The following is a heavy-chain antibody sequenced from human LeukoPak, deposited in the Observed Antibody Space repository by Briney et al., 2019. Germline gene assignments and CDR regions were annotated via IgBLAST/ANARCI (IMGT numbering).Heavy chain of an antibody. Sequence: PGGSLRLSCAASGFTFSSYEMNWVRQAPGKGLEWVSYISSSGSTIYYADSVKGRFTISRDNAKNSLYLQMNSLRAEDTAVYYCARGRGWTLKIDYWGQGTLVTVSS. CDR2: ISSSGSTI. CDR3: ARGRGWTLKIDY. D-gene: IGHD6-19*01. J-gene: IGHJ4*02. V-gene: IGHV3-48*03. CDR1: GFTFSSYE.